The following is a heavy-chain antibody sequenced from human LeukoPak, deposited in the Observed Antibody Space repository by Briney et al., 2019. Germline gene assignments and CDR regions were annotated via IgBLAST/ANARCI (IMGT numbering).Heavy chain of an antibody. CDR3: ASSRGSYCVFGY. CDR2: INPSGGST. CDR1: GYTFTSYY. V-gene: IGHV1-46*01. J-gene: IGHJ4*02. D-gene: IGHD1-26*01. Sequence: GASVKVSCKASGYTFTSYYMHWVRQAPGQGLEWMGIINPSGGSTSYAQKFQGRVTMTRDISTSTVYMELSSLRSEDTAVYYCASSRGSYCVFGYWGQGTLVTVSS.